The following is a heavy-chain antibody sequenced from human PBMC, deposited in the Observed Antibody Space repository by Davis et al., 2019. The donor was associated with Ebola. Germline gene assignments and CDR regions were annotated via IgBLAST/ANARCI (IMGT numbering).Heavy chain of an antibody. Sequence: PGESLRLSCAASGFTFSSYAMHWVRQAPGKGLEWVAVISYDGSNKYYADSVKGRFTISKDNSKNTLYLQMNSLRAEDTAVYYCARDRTAYSGYVDYFDYWGQGTLVTVSS. CDR3: ARDRTAYSGYVDYFDY. CDR2: ISYDGSNK. D-gene: IGHD5-12*01. J-gene: IGHJ4*02. CDR1: GFTFSSYA. V-gene: IGHV3-30-3*01.